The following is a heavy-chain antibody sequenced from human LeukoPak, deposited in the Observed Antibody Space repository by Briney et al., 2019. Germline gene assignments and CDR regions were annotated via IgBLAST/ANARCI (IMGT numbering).Heavy chain of an antibody. V-gene: IGHV3-48*03. J-gene: IGHJ5*02. D-gene: IGHD5-18*01. CDR2: ISSSGSTI. CDR3: YRDSGEYSYGGCNWFAR. Sequence: GGSLRLSCAASGFTFSSYEMNWVRQAPGKGLEWVSYISSSGSTIYYADSVKGRFTISRDNAKHSLYLQLNSLRAEDTAVYYCYRDSGEYSYGGCNWFARWGQGTLVTVSS. CDR1: GFTFSSYE.